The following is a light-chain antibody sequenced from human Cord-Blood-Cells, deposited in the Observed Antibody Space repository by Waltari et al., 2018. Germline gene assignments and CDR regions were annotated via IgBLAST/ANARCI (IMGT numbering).Light chain of an antibody. CDR2: EVS. V-gene: IGLV2-23*02. CDR3: CSYAGSSTLV. J-gene: IGLJ3*02. Sequence: QSALTQPASVSGSPGQSITISCTGSSSAVGSYNLVSWYQQHPGKAPKLMIYEVSKRPSWVSNRFSGSKSGNTASLTISGLQAEDEADYYCCSYAGSSTLVFGGGTKLTVL. CDR1: SSAVGSYNL.